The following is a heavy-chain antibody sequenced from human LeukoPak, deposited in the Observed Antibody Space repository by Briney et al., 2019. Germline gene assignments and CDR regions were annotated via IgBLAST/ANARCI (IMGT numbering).Heavy chain of an antibody. J-gene: IGHJ4*02. Sequence: GESLKISCKGSGYSFSRDWIGWVRQMPGKGLEWMWIIYPGDSDTSYRQSFQSQVTTSAAKSTSTAFLQWSSLKASDAACYYCSRGIVGATPYFFDYGGQGTRVSVS. CDR3: SRGIVGATPYFFDY. V-gene: IGHV5-51*01. CDR1: GYSFSRDW. D-gene: IGHD1-26*01. CDR2: IYPGDSDT.